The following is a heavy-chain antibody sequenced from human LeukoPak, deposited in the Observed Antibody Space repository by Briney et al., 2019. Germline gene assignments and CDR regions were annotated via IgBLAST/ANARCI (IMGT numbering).Heavy chain of an antibody. Sequence: GGSLRLSCAASGFTFSSYWMHWVRQAPGKGLVWVSRINSDGSSTSYADSVKGRFTISRDNAKNTLCLQMNSLRAEDTAVYYCTRGSGLNAYYFDYWGQGTLVTVSS. V-gene: IGHV3-74*01. J-gene: IGHJ4*02. CDR3: TRGSGLNAYYFDY. CDR2: INSDGSST. D-gene: IGHD3-10*01. CDR1: GFTFSSYW.